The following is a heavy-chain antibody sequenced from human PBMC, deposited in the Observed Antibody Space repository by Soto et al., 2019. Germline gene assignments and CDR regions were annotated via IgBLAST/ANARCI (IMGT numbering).Heavy chain of an antibody. CDR1: GYTFTSYG. D-gene: IGHD3-10*01. Sequence: GASVKVSCKASGYTFTSYGISWVRQAPGQGLEWMGWISAYNGNTNYAQKLQGRVTMTTDTSTSTAYMELRSLRSDDTAVYYCASDGHYYGSGSYFDIWGQGTMVTVSS. V-gene: IGHV1-18*01. CDR2: ISAYNGNT. CDR3: ASDGHYYGSGSYFDI. J-gene: IGHJ3*02.